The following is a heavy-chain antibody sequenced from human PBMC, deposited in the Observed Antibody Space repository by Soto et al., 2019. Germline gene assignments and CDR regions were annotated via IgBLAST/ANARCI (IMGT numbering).Heavy chain of an antibody. D-gene: IGHD2-21*02. CDR1: GGSISSYY. Sequence: PSETLSLTCTVSGGSISSYYWSWIRQPPGKGLEWIGYIYYSGSTNYNPSLKSRVTLTRDTPGNTAYLELNSFISEDTAVYYCATPQGYDDCLDSWGQGTLVTVSS. J-gene: IGHJ4*02. CDR3: ATPQGYDDCLDS. CDR2: IYYSGST. V-gene: IGHV4-59*01.